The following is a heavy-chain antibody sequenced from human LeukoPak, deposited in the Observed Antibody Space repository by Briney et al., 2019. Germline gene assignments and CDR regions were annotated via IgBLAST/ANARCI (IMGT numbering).Heavy chain of an antibody. D-gene: IGHD3-22*01. CDR2: FDPEDGET. J-gene: IGHJ4*02. CDR1: GYTLTELS. CDR3: ATADYYDSSGYYWGLDY. Sequence: GASVKVSCKVSGYTLTELSMQWVRQAPGKGLEWMGGFDPEDGETIYAQKFQGRVTMTEDTSTDTAYMELSSLRSEDTAVYYCATADYYDSSGYYWGLDYWGQGTLVTVSS. V-gene: IGHV1-24*01.